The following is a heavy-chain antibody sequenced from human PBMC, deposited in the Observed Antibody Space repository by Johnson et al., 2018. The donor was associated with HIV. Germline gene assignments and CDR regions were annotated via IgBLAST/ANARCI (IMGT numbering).Heavy chain of an antibody. CDR1: GFTFSTYA. CDR3: ARLIVGAPGAFDI. CDR2: ISGGGGST. V-gene: IGHV3-23*04. Sequence: VQLVESGGGVVLPGGSLRLSCAASGFTFSTYAMSWVRQAPGRGLEWVSAISGGGGSTYYADSVTGRFTISRDSSKNTLYLQMNSLRAEDTAVYYCARLIVGAPGAFDIWGQGTMVTVSS. D-gene: IGHD1-26*01. J-gene: IGHJ3*02.